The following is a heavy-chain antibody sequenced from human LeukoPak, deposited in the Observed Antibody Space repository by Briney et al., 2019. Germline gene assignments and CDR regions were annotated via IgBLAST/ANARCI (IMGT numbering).Heavy chain of an antibody. Sequence: GRSLRLSCAASEFTFGTYGFHWVRQAPGKGLEWVALISYDGSNTYYAYSVKGRFIISRDNSKNTLYLQMNSLRAEDTAVYYCAKGKEGNYFDYWGQGTLVTVSS. J-gene: IGHJ4*02. CDR3: AKGKEGNYFDY. CDR1: EFTFGTYG. CDR2: ISYDGSNT. V-gene: IGHV3-30*18. D-gene: IGHD3-10*01.